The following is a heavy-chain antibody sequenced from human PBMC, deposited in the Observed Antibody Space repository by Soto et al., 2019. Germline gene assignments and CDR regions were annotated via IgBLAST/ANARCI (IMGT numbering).Heavy chain of an antibody. CDR3: ATSFV. CDR1: GFTFSNYF. V-gene: IGHV3-74*01. Sequence: EVQLVESGGGLVQPGGSLRLSCVASGFTFSNYFMHWVRQAPGKGLVCGSGIHTDGSSTNYADSVKGRFTIYRDNAKHTLYLQMNSLRVDDTAVYYCATSFVRGQGTLVTVSS. J-gene: IGHJ1*01. D-gene: IGHD2-2*01. CDR2: IHTDGSST.